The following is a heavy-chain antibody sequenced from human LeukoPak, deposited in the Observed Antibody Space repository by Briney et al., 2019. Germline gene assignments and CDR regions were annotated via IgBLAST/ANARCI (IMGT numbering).Heavy chain of an antibody. V-gene: IGHV4-38-2*02. CDR3: ARDGYYYDGTFEY. CDR2: ISHSGSS. D-gene: IGHD3-22*01. J-gene: IGHJ4*02. Sequence: PSETLSLTCAVSGYSISSGYFWAWIRQAPGKGPEWIGSISHSGSSYPNPSLKSRVIVSVDTSNNQFSLRLTSVTAADTATYYCARDGYYYDGTFEYWGQGIRVAVSS. CDR1: GYSISSGYF.